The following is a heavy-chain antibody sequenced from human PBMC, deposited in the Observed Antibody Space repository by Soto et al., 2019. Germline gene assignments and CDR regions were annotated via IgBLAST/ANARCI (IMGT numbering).Heavy chain of an antibody. V-gene: IGHV3-48*03. Sequence: GGSLRLSCAASGFTFSSYEMNWVRKAPGKGLEWVSYISSDGRTIYYGDSVKGRFTISRDNAKNSLYLQMDSLRAEDTAVYYCARDSGYDPFDYWGQGTLVTVS. J-gene: IGHJ4*02. CDR1: GFTFSSYE. D-gene: IGHD5-12*01. CDR2: ISSDGRTI. CDR3: ARDSGYDPFDY.